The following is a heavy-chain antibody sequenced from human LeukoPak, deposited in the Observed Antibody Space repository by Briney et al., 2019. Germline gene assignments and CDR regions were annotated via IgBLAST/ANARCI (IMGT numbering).Heavy chain of an antibody. J-gene: IGHJ4*02. Sequence: PSETLSLTCAVYGGSFSGYYWSWIRQPPGKGLEWIGEINHSGSTNYNPSLKSRVTISVDTSKNQFSLKLSSVTAADTAVYYCARAPEWELHHFDYWGQGTLVTVSS. CDR2: INHSGST. V-gene: IGHV4-34*01. CDR3: ARAPEWELHHFDY. CDR1: GGSFSGYY. D-gene: IGHD1-26*01.